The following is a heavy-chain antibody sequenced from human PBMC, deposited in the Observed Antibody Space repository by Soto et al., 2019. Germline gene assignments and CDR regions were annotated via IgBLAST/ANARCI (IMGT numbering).Heavy chain of an antibody. V-gene: IGHV1-8*01. D-gene: IGHD4-17*01. CDR1: GYTFRSYD. Sequence: ASVKVSCKASGYTFRSYDINWVRQAPGQGREWVGWMSPNSGATGYARKFQDRVTMTRDTSISTAYMELSSLMSEDTAVYYCARDYGGNSGWFDPWGQGTLVTVSS. CDR3: ARDYGGNSGWFDP. CDR2: MSPNSGAT. J-gene: IGHJ5*02.